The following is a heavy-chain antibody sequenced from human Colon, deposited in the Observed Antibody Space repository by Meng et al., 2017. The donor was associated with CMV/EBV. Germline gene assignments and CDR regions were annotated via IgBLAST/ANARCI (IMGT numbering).Heavy chain of an antibody. CDR1: GYTFSSYE. CDR3: ARVRGRGLVYYLDS. J-gene: IGHJ4*02. CDR2: MNPSSGHT. V-gene: IGHV1-8*01. D-gene: IGHD3-10*01. Sequence: ASVKVSCKASGYTFSSYEINWVRQATGQGLEWMGWMNPSSGHTGYAQKFQGRVTMTRDTSKSTAYMELSSLRSEDTAVYYCARVRGRGLVYYLDSWGQGTLVTVSS.